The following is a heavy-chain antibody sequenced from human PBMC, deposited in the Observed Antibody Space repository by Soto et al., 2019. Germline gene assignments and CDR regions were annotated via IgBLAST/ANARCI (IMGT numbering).Heavy chain of an antibody. Sequence: GGSLRLSCAASGFTFSGSAMHWVRQASGKGLEWVGRIRSKANSYATAYAASVKGRFTISRDDSKNTAYLQMNSLKTEDTAVYYCTRHLDVDIVAMIRGEYYYYGMDVWGQGTTVTVSS. D-gene: IGHD5-12*01. V-gene: IGHV3-73*01. J-gene: IGHJ6*02. CDR2: IRSKANSYAT. CDR3: TRHLDVDIVAMIRGEYYYYGMDV. CDR1: GFTFSGSA.